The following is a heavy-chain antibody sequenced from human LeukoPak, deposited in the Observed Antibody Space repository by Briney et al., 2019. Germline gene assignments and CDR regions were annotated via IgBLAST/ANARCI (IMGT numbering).Heavy chain of an antibody. Sequence: GGSLRLSCAASGFTFSSYSMNWVRQAPGKGLEWVSSISSSSSYIYCADSVKGRFTISRDNAKNSLYLQMNSLRAEDTAVYYCAREEWELPALWGQGTLVTVSS. V-gene: IGHV3-21*01. CDR3: AREEWELPAL. D-gene: IGHD1-26*01. CDR2: ISSSSSYI. J-gene: IGHJ4*02. CDR1: GFTFSSYS.